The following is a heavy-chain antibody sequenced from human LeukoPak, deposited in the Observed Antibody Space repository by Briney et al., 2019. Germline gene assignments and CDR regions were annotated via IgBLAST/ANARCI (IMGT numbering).Heavy chain of an antibody. CDR3: ARGPNSNWSGLDF. CDR2: ISPTGCTT. Sequence: PGGSLRLSCTASGFSFSGHWMHWARQLPGKGLVWVSCISPTGCTTSYADSVKGRFTVSRDNAKNTLYLQVNNLRAEDTAVYYCARGPNSNWSGLDFWGQGTLLTVSS. D-gene: IGHD6-6*01. V-gene: IGHV3-74*01. J-gene: IGHJ4*02. CDR1: GFSFSGHW.